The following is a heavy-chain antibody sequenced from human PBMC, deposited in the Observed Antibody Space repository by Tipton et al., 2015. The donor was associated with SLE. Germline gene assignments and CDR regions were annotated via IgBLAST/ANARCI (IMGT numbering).Heavy chain of an antibody. CDR2: IYTSGTT. V-gene: IGHV4-61*09. J-gene: IGHJ4*02. CDR1: GGSISSSSYY. D-gene: IGHD6-19*01. CDR3: AISSGWSVDY. Sequence: TLSLTCTVSGGSISSSSYYWSWIRQPAGKGLEWIGYIYTSGTTSYNPSLKSRVTISVDTSKNQFSLKLSSVTAADTAVYYCAISSGWSVDYWGQGTLVTVSS.